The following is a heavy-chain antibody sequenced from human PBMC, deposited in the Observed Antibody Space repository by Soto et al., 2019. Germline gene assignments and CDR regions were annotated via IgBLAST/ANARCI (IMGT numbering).Heavy chain of an antibody. CDR3: VGGGGSFDALDKRNYSGMDV. CDR1: GYKLIAYG. V-gene: IGHV1-18*01. Sequence: QVQVVQSGAEVKKPGASVKVSCKASGYKLIAYGISWVRQAPGQGLEWLGWISAHDGDKYAQKFQGRVTMTTDTSRTTAHMEWRSLTSADTAVYYCVGGGGSFDALDKRNYSGMDVWGRGTTVTVPS. J-gene: IGHJ6*02. CDR2: ISAHDGD. D-gene: IGHD2-8*01.